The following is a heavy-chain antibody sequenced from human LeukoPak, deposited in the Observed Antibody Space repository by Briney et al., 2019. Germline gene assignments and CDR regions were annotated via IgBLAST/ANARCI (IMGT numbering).Heavy chain of an antibody. CDR1: GGSFSGYY. D-gene: IGHD3-3*01. CDR3: ARGGPYYDFWSGHEFDY. CDR2: INHSGST. J-gene: IGHJ4*02. V-gene: IGHV4-34*01. Sequence: SETLSLTCAVYGGSFSGYYWCWIRQPPGKGLEWIGEINHSGSTNYNPSLKSRVTISVDTSKNQFSLKLSSVTAADTAVYYCARGGPYYDFWSGHEFDYWGQGTLVTVSS.